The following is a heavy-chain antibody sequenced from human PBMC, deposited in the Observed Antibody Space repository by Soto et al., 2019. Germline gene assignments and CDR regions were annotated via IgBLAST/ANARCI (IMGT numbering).Heavy chain of an antibody. V-gene: IGHV3-30-3*01. Sequence: VQLVESGGGVVQPGRSLRLSCAASGFTFSSYAMHWVRQAPGKGLEWVAVISYDGSNKYYADSVKGRFTISRDNSKNTLYLQMNSLRAEDTAVYYCARGDQYSNYGNWFDPWGQGTLVTVSS. J-gene: IGHJ5*02. CDR2: ISYDGSNK. CDR3: ARGDQYSNYGNWFDP. D-gene: IGHD4-4*01. CDR1: GFTFSSYA.